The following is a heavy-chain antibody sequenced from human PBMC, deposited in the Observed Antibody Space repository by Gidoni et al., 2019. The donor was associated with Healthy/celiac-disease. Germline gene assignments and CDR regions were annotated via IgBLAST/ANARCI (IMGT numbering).Heavy chain of an antibody. V-gene: IGHV4-34*01. D-gene: IGHD6-13*01. J-gene: IGHJ4*02. CDR2: INHSGST. CDR1: GGSFSGYY. CDR3: ARRKQQLSPPPLYFDY. Sequence: QVQLQQWGAGLLKPSETLSLTCAVYGGSFSGYYWSWIRQPPGKGLEWIGEINHSGSTNYNPSLKSRVTISVDTSKNQFSLKLSSVTAADTAVYYCARRKQQLSPPPLYFDYWGQGTLVTVSS.